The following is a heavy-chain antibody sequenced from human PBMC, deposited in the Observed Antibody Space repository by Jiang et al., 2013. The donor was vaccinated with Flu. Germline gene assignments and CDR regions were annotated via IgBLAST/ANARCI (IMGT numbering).Heavy chain of an antibody. J-gene: IGHJ4*02. CDR3: ARDDGYYDSSGYYSY. CDR2: IIPILGIA. V-gene: IGHV1-69*04. Sequence: SGAEVKKPGSSVKVSCKASGGTFSSYTISWVRQAPGQGLEWMGRIIPILGIANYAQKFQGRVTITADKSTSTAYMELSSLRSEDTAVYYCARDDGYYDSSGYYSYWGQGTLVTVSS. D-gene: IGHD3-22*01. CDR1: GGTFSSYT.